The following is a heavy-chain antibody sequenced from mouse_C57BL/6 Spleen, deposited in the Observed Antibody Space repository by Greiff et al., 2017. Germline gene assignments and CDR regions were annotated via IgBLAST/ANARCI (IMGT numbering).Heavy chain of an antibody. D-gene: IGHD1-1*01. CDR2: IDPSDSYT. Sequence: QVQLQQPGAELVRPGSSVKLSCKASGYTFTSYWMHWVKQRPGQGLEWIGVIDPSDSYTNYNQKFKGKATLTVDTSSSTAYMQLSSLTSEDSAVYYCARSMDIYYYGSSYFYFDYWGQGTTLTVSS. J-gene: IGHJ2*01. V-gene: IGHV1-59*01. CDR3: ARSMDIYYYGSSYFYFDY. CDR1: GYTFTSYW.